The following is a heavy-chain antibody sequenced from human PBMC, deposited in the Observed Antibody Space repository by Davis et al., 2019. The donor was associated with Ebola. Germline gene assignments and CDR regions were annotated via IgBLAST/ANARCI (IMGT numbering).Heavy chain of an antibody. J-gene: IGHJ4*02. CDR2: ISSSGSTI. D-gene: IGHD5-24*01. V-gene: IGHV3-48*03. Sequence: SLKISCAASGFTFSSYEMNWVRQAPGKGLEWVSYISSSGSTIYYADSVKGRFTISRDNAKNSLYLQMNSLRAEDTAVYYCARVGGDGYNPSFDYWGQGTLVTVSS. CDR3: ARVGGDGYNPSFDY. CDR1: GFTFSSYE.